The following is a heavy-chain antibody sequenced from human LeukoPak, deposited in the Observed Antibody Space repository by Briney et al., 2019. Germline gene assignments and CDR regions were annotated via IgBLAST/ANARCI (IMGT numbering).Heavy chain of an antibody. J-gene: IGHJ4*02. Sequence: GESLRISCKGSGYSFTSYWISWVRQMPGKGLEWMGRIDPSDSYTNYSPSFQGHVTTSADKSISTAYLQWSSLKASDTAMYYCARLTGLNWGSPAVVITYFDYWGQGTLVTVSS. V-gene: IGHV5-10-1*01. CDR3: ARLTGLNWGSPAVVITYFDY. CDR2: IDPSDSYT. D-gene: IGHD7-27*01. CDR1: GYSFTSYW.